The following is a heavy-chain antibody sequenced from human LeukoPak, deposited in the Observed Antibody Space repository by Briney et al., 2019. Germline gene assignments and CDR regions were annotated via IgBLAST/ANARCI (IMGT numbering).Heavy chain of an antibody. CDR2: ITVYNDDT. D-gene: IGHD3-10*01. V-gene: IGHV1-18*01. Sequence: ASVKVSCKASGYTFSDYGINWVRQAPGQGLEWMGWITVYNDDTNYGQKFQGRVTMTTDTSTGTAYMELRRLRSDDTAVYYCTRDYSGDYWGQGTLVTVSS. CDR3: TRDYSGDY. CDR1: GYTFSDYG. J-gene: IGHJ4*02.